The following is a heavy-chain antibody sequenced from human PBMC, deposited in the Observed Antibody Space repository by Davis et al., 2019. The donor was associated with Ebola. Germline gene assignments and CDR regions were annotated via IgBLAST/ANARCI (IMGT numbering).Heavy chain of an antibody. CDR3: AREADWGQLDY. D-gene: IGHD3-16*01. Sequence: PGGSLRLSCAASGFTFSSYGMHWVRQAPGKGLEWVAVIWYDGSNKYYADSVKGRFTISRDNSKNTLYLQMNSLRAEDTAVHYCAREADWGQLDYWGQGTLVTVSS. CDR1: GFTFSSYG. CDR2: IWYDGSNK. V-gene: IGHV3-33*01. J-gene: IGHJ4*02.